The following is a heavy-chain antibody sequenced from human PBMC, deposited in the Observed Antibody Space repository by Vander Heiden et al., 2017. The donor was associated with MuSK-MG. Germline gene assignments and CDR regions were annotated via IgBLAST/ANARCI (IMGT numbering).Heavy chain of an antibody. CDR2: IYPGDSDN. Sequence: EVQLVQSGAEVKKPGESLKISCKGSGYSFTSYWIGWVRQMPGKGLEWVGIIYPGDSDNRYRPVVQGQVTIPADKSNRTAYPQWRSMKASETAMYYCANHYTVTPPHAFDIWGQGNMVTVSS. J-gene: IGHJ3*02. CDR1: GYSFTSYW. V-gene: IGHV5-51*01. CDR3: ANHYTVTPPHAFDI. D-gene: IGHD4-17*01.